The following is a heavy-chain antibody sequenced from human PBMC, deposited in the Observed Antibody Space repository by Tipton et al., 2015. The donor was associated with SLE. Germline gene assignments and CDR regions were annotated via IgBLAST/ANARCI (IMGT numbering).Heavy chain of an antibody. CDR1: GGSISSSSYY. CDR2: IYYSGST. J-gene: IGHJ3*02. Sequence: TLSLTCTVSGGSISSSSYYWGWIRQPPGKGLEWIGSIYYSGSTYYNPSLKSRVTISVDTSKNQFSLKLSSVTAADTAVYYCARDRRGCSSSWSPTGAFDIWGQGTMVTVSS. V-gene: IGHV4-39*07. CDR3: ARDRRGCSSSWSPTGAFDI. D-gene: IGHD6-13*01.